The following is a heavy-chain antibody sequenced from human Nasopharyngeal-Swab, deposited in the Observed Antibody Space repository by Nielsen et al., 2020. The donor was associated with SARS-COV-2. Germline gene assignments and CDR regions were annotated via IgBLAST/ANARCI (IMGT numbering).Heavy chain of an antibody. CDR1: GYSFTSYW. CDR3: VRSAANEPFDI. V-gene: IGHV5-51*01. CDR2: IYPGDSDT. J-gene: IGHJ3*02. D-gene: IGHD2-8*01. Sequence: GESLKISCKGSGYSFTSYWIGWVRQMPGKGLEWMGIIYPGDSDTRYSPSFQGQVTISADKSISTAYLQWSSLKASDPAMYCCVRSAANEPFDIWGQGTMVTVSS.